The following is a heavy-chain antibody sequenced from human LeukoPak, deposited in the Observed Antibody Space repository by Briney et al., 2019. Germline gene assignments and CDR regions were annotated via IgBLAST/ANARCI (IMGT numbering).Heavy chain of an antibody. J-gene: IGHJ4*02. CDR1: GFTFSSYA. Sequence: GGSLRLSCAASGFTFSSYAMSWVRQAPGKGLEWVSAISGSGGSTYYADSVKGRFTISRDNSKNTLYLQMNSLRAEDTAVYYCAKRSGSSGYYSYFDYWGQGTLVTDSS. CDR3: AKRSGSSGYYSYFDY. D-gene: IGHD3-22*01. CDR2: ISGSGGST. V-gene: IGHV3-23*01.